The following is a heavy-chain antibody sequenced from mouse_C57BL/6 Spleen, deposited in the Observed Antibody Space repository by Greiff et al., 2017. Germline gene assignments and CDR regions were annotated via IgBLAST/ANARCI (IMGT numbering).Heavy chain of an antibody. D-gene: IGHD4-1*01. J-gene: IGHJ2*01. Sequence: EVHLVESGGGLVKPGGSLKLSCAASGFTFSSYAMSWVRQTPEKRLEWVATISDGGSYTYYPDNVKGRFTISRDNAKNNLYLQMSHLKSEDTAMYYCAREGANWSFDYWGQGTTLTVSS. CDR3: AREGANWSFDY. V-gene: IGHV5-4*01. CDR1: GFTFSSYA. CDR2: ISDGGSYT.